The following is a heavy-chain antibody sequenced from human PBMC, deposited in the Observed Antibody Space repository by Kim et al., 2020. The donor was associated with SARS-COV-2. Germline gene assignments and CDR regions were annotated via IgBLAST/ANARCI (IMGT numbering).Heavy chain of an antibody. V-gene: IGHV4-34*01. CDR1: GGSLSGYS. Sequence: SETLSLTCAVYGGSLSGYSWNWIRQPPGKGLEWIGEINHSGGTNYSPSLKSRVTMSMDTSKNQFSLRLSSVTAADTAVYYCARGHLVAVPAPILGLGTIYYSYNMDVWGRGTTVTVSS. J-gene: IGHJ6*03. CDR2: INHSGGT. CDR3: ARGHLVAVPAPILGLGTIYYSYNMDV. D-gene: IGHD2-2*01.